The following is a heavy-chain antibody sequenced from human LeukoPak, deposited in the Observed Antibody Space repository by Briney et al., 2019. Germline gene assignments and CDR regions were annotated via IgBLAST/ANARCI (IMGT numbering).Heavy chain of an antibody. J-gene: IGHJ3*02. V-gene: IGHV3-21*01. CDR2: ISSSSSYI. D-gene: IGHD2-21*02. Sequence: GGSLRLSCAASGFTFSSYSMNWVRQAPGKGREWVSSISSSSSYIYYADSVKGRSTISRDNAKNSLYLQMNSLTAEDTAVYYCASVFCGGDCSDAFDIWGQGTMLTVSS. CDR1: GFTFSSYS. CDR3: ASVFCGGDCSDAFDI.